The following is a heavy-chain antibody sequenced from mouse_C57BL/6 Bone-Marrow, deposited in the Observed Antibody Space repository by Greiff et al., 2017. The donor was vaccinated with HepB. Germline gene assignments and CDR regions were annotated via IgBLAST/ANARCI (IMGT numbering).Heavy chain of an antibody. D-gene: IGHD4-1*01. J-gene: IGHJ2*01. CDR3: ARWLKLGRVDY. CDR1: GYTFTSYW. Sequence: QVQLQQPGAELVMPGASVKLSCKASGYTFTSYWMHWVKQRPGQGLEWIGEIDPSDSYTNYNQKFNGKSTLTVDKSSSTAYMQLSSLTSEDSAVYYCARWLKLGRVDYWGQGTTLTVSS. CDR2: IDPSDSYT. V-gene: IGHV1-69*01.